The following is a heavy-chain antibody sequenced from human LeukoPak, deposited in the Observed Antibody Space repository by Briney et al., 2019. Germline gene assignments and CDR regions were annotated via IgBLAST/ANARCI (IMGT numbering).Heavy chain of an antibody. J-gene: IGHJ5*02. D-gene: IGHD5-24*01. CDR2: IYYSGST. Sequence: SETLSLTCTVSGGSISSSSYYWGWIRQPPGKGLEWIGSIYYSGSTYYNPSLKSRVTISVDTSKNQFSLKLSSVTAADTAVYYCAGGVEMATKHNWFDPWGQGTLVTVSS. CDR1: GGSISSSSYY. CDR3: AGGVEMATKHNWFDP. V-gene: IGHV4-39*07.